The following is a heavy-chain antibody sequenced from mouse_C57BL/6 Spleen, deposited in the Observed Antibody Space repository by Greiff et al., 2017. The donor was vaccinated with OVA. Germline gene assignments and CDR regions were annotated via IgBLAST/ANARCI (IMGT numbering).Heavy chain of an antibody. CDR1: GYSFTGYY. Sequence: EVQGVESGPELVKPGASVKISCKASGYSFTGYYMNWVKQSPEKSLEWIGEINPSTGGTTYNQKFKAKATLTVDKSSSTAYMQLKSLTSEDSAVYYCARRLLREYYFDYWGQGTTLTVSS. D-gene: IGHD1-1*01. CDR3: ARRLLREYYFDY. J-gene: IGHJ2*01. V-gene: IGHV1-42*01. CDR2: INPSTGGT.